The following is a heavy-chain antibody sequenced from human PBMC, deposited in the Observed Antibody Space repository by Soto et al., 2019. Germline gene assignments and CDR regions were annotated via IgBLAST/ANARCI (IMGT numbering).Heavy chain of an antibody. V-gene: IGHV4-39*01. D-gene: IGHD6-19*01. Sequence: SETLSLTCTVSGGSISSSSYYWDWIRQPPGKGLEWIGSISYIGSTYYSPSLKSRVTISVDASKNQFSLKLRSVTAADTAVYYCARRVGTVAAPVPRIDPWGQGTLVTVSS. CDR1: GGSISSSSYY. J-gene: IGHJ5*02. CDR2: ISYIGST. CDR3: ARRVGTVAAPVPRIDP.